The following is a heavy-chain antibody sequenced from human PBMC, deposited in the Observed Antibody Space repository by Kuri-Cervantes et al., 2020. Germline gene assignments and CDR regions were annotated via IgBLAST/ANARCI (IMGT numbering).Heavy chain of an antibody. CDR1: GYTFTSYD. CDR3: ARDLSGVETYYDFLGYYYGMDV. CDR2: MNPNSGNT. J-gene: IGHJ6*02. Sequence: ASVKVSCKASGYTFTSYDINWVRQATGQGLEWMGWMNPNSGNTGYAQKLQGRVTMTTDTPTSTAYMELRSLRSDDTAVYYCARDLSGVETYYDFLGYYYGMDVWGQGTTVTVSS. V-gene: IGHV1-8*01. D-gene: IGHD3-3*01.